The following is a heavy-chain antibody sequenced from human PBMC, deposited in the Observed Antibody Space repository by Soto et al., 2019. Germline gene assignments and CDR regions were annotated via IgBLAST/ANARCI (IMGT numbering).Heavy chain of an antibody. CDR1: GFTFSSYA. CDR2: ISYDGSNK. CDR3: ARDSDTGDIVVVVAAARGMDV. D-gene: IGHD2-15*01. Sequence: GGSLRLSCAASGFTFSSYAMHWVRQAPGKGLEWVAVISYDGSNKYYADSVKGRFTISRDNSKNTLYLQMNSLRAEDTAVYYCARDSDTGDIVVVVAAARGMDVWGQGTTVTSP. V-gene: IGHV3-30-3*01. J-gene: IGHJ6*02.